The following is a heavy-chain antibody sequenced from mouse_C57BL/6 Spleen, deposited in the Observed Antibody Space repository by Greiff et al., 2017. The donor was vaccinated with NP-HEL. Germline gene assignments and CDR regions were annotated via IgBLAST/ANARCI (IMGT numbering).Heavy chain of an antibody. J-gene: IGHJ4*01. Sequence: EVKLMESGGGLVKPGGSLKLSCAASGFTFSSYAMSWVRQTPEKRLEWVATISDGGSYTYYPDNVKGRFTISRDNAKNNLYLQMSHLKSEDTAMYYCARDEGAYGNDPFYAMDYWGQGTSVTVSS. CDR1: GFTFSSYA. D-gene: IGHD2-2*01. CDR3: ARDEGAYGNDPFYAMDY. V-gene: IGHV5-4*01. CDR2: ISDGGSYT.